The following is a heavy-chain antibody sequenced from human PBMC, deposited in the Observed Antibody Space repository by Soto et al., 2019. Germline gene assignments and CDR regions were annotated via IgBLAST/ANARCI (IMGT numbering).Heavy chain of an antibody. CDR1: GGSISSGGYY. Sequence: PSETLSLTCTVSGGSISSGGYYWSWIRQHPGKGLEWIGYIYYSGSTYYNPSLKSRVTISVDTSKNQFSLKLSSVTAADTAVYYCARKKVGAPFDYWGQGTLVTVSS. CDR3: ARKKVGAPFDY. V-gene: IGHV4-31*02. J-gene: IGHJ4*02. D-gene: IGHD1-26*01. CDR2: IYYSGST.